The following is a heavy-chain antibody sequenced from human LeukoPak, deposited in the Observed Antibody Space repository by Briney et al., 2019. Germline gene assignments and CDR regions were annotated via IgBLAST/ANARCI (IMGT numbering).Heavy chain of an antibody. Sequence: TGGSLRLSCAASGFTFSNAWMSWVRQAPGKGLEWVASIKSDGSGKFYVDSVKGRFTISRDNARNSLYLQMNRLRAEDTAVYYCARDADLGTTITGGFDIWGQGTKVTVSS. CDR2: IKSDGSGK. J-gene: IGHJ3*02. D-gene: IGHD5-24*01. CDR3: ARDADLGTTITGGFDI. CDR1: GFTFSNAW. V-gene: IGHV3-7*01.